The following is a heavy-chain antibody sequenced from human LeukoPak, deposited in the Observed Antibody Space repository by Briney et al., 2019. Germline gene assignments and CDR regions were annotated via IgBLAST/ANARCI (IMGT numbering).Heavy chain of an antibody. CDR3: AKEIVATVFDD. Sequence: GGSLRLSCAASGFTFSTYALSWVRQAPGQGLEWVSAISGSADSAYYADSVKGRFTISRDNSKNTLYLQMNSLRADDTAVYYCAKEIVATVFDDWGQGTLVTASS. CDR1: GFTFSTYA. D-gene: IGHD5-12*01. V-gene: IGHV3-23*01. CDR2: ISGSADSA. J-gene: IGHJ4*02.